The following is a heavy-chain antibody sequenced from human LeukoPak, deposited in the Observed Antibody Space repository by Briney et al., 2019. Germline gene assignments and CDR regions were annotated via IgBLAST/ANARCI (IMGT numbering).Heavy chain of an antibody. CDR2: INSDGSEG. CDR3: ARNFQYYYYGMDV. J-gene: IGHJ6*02. V-gene: IGHV3-7*01. Sequence: GGSLRLSCAVSGFTFSGFWMSWSRQAPGKGLEWVASINSDGSEGYYADVVKGRFTISRDNAKNSLYLQINSLRAEDTAVYYCARNFQYYYYGMDVWGQGTTVTVSS. CDR1: GFTFSGFW.